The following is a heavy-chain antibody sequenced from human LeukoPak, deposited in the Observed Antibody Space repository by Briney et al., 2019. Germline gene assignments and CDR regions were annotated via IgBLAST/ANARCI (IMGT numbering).Heavy chain of an antibody. D-gene: IGHD3-10*01. V-gene: IGHV3-74*01. J-gene: IGHJ6*03. Sequence: GRSLRLSCAASGFTFSSYWMHWVRQAPGKGLVWVSRINTDGSSTSYADSVKGRFTISRDNAKNTLYLQMNSLRAEDTAVYYCARDPWYYYGSGKSYYMDVWGKGTTVTVSS. CDR2: INTDGSST. CDR3: ARDPWYYYGSGKSYYMDV. CDR1: GFTFSSYW.